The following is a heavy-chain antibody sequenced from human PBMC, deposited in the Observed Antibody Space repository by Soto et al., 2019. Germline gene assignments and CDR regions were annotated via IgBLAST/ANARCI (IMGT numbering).Heavy chain of an antibody. Sequence: SETLSLTCTVSGGSISSYYWSWIRQPAGRGLEWIGRIYTSGSTNYNPSLKSRVTMSVDTSKNQFSLKLSPVTAADTAVYYCARDRRGSGSLWGTFDPWGQGTLVTVSS. V-gene: IGHV4-4*07. CDR3: ARDRRGSGSLWGTFDP. D-gene: IGHD3-10*01. J-gene: IGHJ5*02. CDR1: GGSISSYY. CDR2: IYTSGST.